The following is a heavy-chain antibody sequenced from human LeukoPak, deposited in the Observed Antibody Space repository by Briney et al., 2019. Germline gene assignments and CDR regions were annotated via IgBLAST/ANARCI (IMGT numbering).Heavy chain of an antibody. CDR3: VQTDIVVVKNYDH. J-gene: IGHJ4*02. Sequence: GGSLRLSCAASGFTFSSYAMSWVRQSPGKGLEWVSSISGRGGSAYYADSVKVRFTISRENYKNTLYLQMNSMRIEDKAVYDCVQTDIVVVKNYDHWGLGTLVTVSS. CDR1: GFTFSSYA. D-gene: IGHD3-22*01. CDR2: ISGRGGSA. V-gene: IGHV3-23*01.